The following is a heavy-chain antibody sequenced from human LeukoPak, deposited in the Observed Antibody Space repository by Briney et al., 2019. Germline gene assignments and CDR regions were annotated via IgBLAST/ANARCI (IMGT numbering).Heavy chain of an antibody. CDR1: GFTFSGSA. CDR2: IRSKANSYAT. D-gene: IGHD2-2*01. J-gene: IGHJ5*02. CDR3: TRLDCSSTSCLNWFDP. V-gene: IGHV3-73*01. Sequence: GGSLRLSCAASGFTFSGSAMHWVRQASGKGLEWVGRIRSKANSYATAYAASVKGRFTISRDDSKNTAYLQMNSLKAEDTAVYYCTRLDCSSTSCLNWFDPWGQGTLVTVSS.